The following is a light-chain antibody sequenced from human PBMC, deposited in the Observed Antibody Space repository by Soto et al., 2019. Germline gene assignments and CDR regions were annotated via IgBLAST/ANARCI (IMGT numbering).Light chain of an antibody. CDR1: QLVGTRY. Sequence: IAWTASPGTLPLSTGDRAILSCMACQLVGTRYLAWYQQKNGQAPRLVISATSTRATGIPDRFSGSAYGTDFNLTISRLETEDFAVYYCQQYGYSPITFGQGTRLEIK. CDR2: ATS. J-gene: IGKJ5*01. V-gene: IGKV3-20*01. CDR3: QQYGYSPIT.